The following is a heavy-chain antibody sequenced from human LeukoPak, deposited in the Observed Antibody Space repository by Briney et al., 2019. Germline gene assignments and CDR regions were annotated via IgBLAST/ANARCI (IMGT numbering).Heavy chain of an antibody. D-gene: IGHD3-22*01. CDR3: AKSDYYDSSGYYSAY. CDR1: GFTFSSYA. J-gene: IGHJ4*02. Sequence: GGSLRLSCAASGFTFSSYAMSWVRQAPGKGLEWVSAISGSGGSTCYADSVKGRFTISRDNSKNTLYLQMNSLRAEDTAVYYCAKSDYYDSSGYYSAYWGQGTLVTVSS. CDR2: ISGSGGST. V-gene: IGHV3-23*01.